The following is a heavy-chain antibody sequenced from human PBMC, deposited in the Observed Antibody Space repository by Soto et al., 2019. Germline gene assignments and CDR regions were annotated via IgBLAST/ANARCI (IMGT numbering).Heavy chain of an antibody. CDR1: GGSISSGDYY. D-gene: IGHD6-13*01. CDR3: ARGDSSSWRPHFDY. Sequence: PSETLSLTCTVSGGSISSGDYYWSWIRQPPGKGLEWIGYIYYSGSTYYNPSLKSRVTISVDTSKNQFSLKLSSVTAADTAVYYSARGDSSSWRPHFDYWGQGTLVTVSS. CDR2: IYYSGST. V-gene: IGHV4-30-4*01. J-gene: IGHJ4*02.